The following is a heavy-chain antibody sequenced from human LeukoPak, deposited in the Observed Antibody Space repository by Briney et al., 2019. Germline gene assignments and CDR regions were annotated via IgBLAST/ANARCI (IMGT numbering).Heavy chain of an antibody. D-gene: IGHD5-12*01. CDR1: GFTFKDSW. Sequence: GGSLRLSCAASGFTFKDSWMYWVRQAPGKGLEWVSCINGDGSDTNYVDSVKGRFTISRDNAKDTLYLQMNSLRAEDTAVYYCARDGGGYRFYNWFDPWGQGTLVTVSS. J-gene: IGHJ5*02. CDR2: INGDGSDT. V-gene: IGHV3-74*01. CDR3: ARDGGGYRFYNWFDP.